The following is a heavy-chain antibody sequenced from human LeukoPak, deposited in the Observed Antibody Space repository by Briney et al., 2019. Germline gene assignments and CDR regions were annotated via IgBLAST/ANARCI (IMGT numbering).Heavy chain of an antibody. Sequence: VASVKVSCKASGGTFSSYAISWVRQAPGQGLEWMGGIIPIFGTANYAQKFQGGVTITTDESTSTAYMELSSLRSEDTAVYYCARGAYYDFWSGYPLDYMDVWGKGTTVTVSS. V-gene: IGHV1-69*05. CDR2: IIPIFGTA. CDR1: GGTFSSYA. D-gene: IGHD3-3*01. J-gene: IGHJ6*03. CDR3: ARGAYYDFWSGYPLDYMDV.